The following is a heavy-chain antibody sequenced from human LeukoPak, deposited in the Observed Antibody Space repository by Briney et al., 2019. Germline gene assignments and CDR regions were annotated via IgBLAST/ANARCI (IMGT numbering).Heavy chain of an antibody. Sequence: GASVKVSCKASGYTFTAYYMHWVRQAPGQGLEWMGRINPNTGGTNYAQKFQGRVTMTRDTSISTAYMELSSLRSEDTAVYYCARGVLGYCSSTSCYPFDYWGQGTLVTVSS. J-gene: IGHJ4*02. V-gene: IGHV1-2*02. D-gene: IGHD2-2*01. CDR2: INPNTGGT. CDR1: GYTFTAYY. CDR3: ARGVLGYCSSTSCYPFDY.